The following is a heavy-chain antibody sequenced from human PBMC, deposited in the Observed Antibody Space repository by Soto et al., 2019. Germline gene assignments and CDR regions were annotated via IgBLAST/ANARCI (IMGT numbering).Heavy chain of an antibody. CDR1: GFTFSSYG. Sequence: GGSLRLSCAASGFTFSSYGMHWVRQAPGKGLEWVAVIWYDGSNKYYADSVKGRFTISRDNSKNTLYLQMNSLRAEDTAVYYCARDHGLGQWLVGYYYYGMDVWGQGTTVTVSS. CDR2: IWYDGSNK. D-gene: IGHD6-19*01. V-gene: IGHV3-33*01. J-gene: IGHJ6*02. CDR3: ARDHGLGQWLVGYYYYGMDV.